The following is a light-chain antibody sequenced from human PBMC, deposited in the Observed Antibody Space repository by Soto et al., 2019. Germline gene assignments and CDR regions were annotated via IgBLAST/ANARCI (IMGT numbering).Light chain of an antibody. CDR2: DVS. V-gene: IGLV2-14*03. CDR1: SSDVGGYNY. J-gene: IGLJ1*01. Sequence: QSVLTQPAPVSGSPGQSITISCTGTSSDVGGYNYVSWYQQHPGKAPKLMIYDVSNRPSGVSNRFSGSKSGNTASLTISGLQAEDEADYYCNSYTSGTTLVFGTGTKLTVL. CDR3: NSYTSGTTLV.